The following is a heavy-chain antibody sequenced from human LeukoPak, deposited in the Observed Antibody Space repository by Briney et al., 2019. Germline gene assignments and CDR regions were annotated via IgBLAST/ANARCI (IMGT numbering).Heavy chain of an antibody. V-gene: IGHV3-48*03. D-gene: IGHD6-19*01. CDR2: ISSSGSTI. CDR1: GFTFSSYE. J-gene: IGHJ4*02. Sequence: GGSLRLSCAASGFTFSSYEMNWVRQAPGKGLEWVSYISSSGSTIYYADSVKGRFTISRDNAKNSLYLQMNSLRAEDTAVYYCATAVAGTGEDYWGQGALVTVSS. CDR3: ATAVAGTGEDY.